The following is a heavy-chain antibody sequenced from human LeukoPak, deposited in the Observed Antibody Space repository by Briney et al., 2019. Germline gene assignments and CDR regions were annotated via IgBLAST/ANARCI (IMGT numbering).Heavy chain of an antibody. J-gene: IGHJ3*02. V-gene: IGHV4-59*06. CDR2: IYYSGST. CDR1: GGSISSYY. D-gene: IGHD4-17*01. CDR3: ARQDYGDYAAFDI. Sequence: PSETLSLTCTVSGGSISSYYWSWIRQHPGKGLEWIGYIYYSGSTYYNPSLKSRVTISVDTSKNQLSLKLSSVTAADTAVYYCARQDYGDYAAFDIWGQGTMVTVSS.